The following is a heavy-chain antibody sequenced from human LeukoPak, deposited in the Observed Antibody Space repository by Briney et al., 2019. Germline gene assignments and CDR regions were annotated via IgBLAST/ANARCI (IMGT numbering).Heavy chain of an antibody. V-gene: IGHV5-10-1*01. D-gene: IGHD6-13*01. Sequence: GESLKIPCKGSGYSFTSYWISWVRQLPGKGLEWMGRIDPSDSYTNYSPSFQGHVTISAGKSINTAYLQWSSLKASDTAMYYCARSRGYSNSWLDYWGQGTLVTVSS. CDR2: IDPSDSYT. CDR3: ARSRGYSNSWLDY. CDR1: GYSFTSYW. J-gene: IGHJ4*02.